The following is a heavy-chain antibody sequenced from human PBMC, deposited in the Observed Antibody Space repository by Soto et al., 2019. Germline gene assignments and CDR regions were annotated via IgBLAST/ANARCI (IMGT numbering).Heavy chain of an antibody. CDR1: GYAFTTYG. V-gene: IGHV1-18*01. CDR3: ARGRYGDY. J-gene: IGHJ4*02. D-gene: IGHD1-1*01. CDR2: ISDHNGNT. Sequence: QVHLVQSGAEVKKPGASVKVSCKGSGYAFTTYGITWVRQAPGQGREWMVWISDHNGNTNYAQKLQGRVTVTRDTSTSTADMELRSLRSDDTAVYYCARGRYGDYWGQGALVTVSS.